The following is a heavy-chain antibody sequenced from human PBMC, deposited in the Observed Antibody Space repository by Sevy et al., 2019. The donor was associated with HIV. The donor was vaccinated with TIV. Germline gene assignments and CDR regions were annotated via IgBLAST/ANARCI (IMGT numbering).Heavy chain of an antibody. V-gene: IGHV1-24*01. Sequence: APVKVSCKVFGYTLSELSMHWVRQTPGKGLEWMGSFDPEDGETIYAQKFQGRVAMTEDTSTDTAYMELRSLRSEDTAVFYCAITKDFDDNSSYPFDYWGQGTLVTVSS. CDR3: AITKDFDDNSSYPFDY. CDR2: FDPEDGET. D-gene: IGHD3-22*01. J-gene: IGHJ4*02. CDR1: GYTLSELS.